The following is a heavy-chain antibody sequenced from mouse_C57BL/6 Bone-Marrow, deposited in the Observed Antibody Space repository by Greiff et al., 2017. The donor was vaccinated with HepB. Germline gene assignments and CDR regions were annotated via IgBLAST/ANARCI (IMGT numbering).Heavy chain of an antibody. V-gene: IGHV8-8*01. D-gene: IGHD1-1*01. J-gene: IGHJ4*01. Sequence: QVTLKESGPGILQPSQTLSLTCSFSGFSLSTFGMGVGWIRPPLGKGLEWLAHIWWDDAKYYNPALNSRLTISKDTSNNQVFLKIANVDTADTAAYYCARRTTVEAVDYWGQGTSVTVSS. CDR2: IWWDDAK. CDR3: ARRTTVEAVDY. CDR1: GFSLSTFGMG.